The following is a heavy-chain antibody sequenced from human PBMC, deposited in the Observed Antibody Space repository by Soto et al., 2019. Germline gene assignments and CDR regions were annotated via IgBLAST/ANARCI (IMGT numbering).Heavy chain of an antibody. V-gene: IGHV1-18*01. D-gene: IGHD6-19*01. CDR1: GYTFTSYG. CDR3: ARGIAVAGTGAFDI. CDR2: ISAYNGNT. Sequence: QVQLVQSGAEVKKPGASVKVSCKASGYTFTSYGISLVRQAPGQGLEWMGWISAYNGNTNYAQKLQGRVTMTTETSTSTAYMELRSLRSDDTAGYYCARGIAVAGTGAFDIWSQGTMVTVSS. J-gene: IGHJ3*02.